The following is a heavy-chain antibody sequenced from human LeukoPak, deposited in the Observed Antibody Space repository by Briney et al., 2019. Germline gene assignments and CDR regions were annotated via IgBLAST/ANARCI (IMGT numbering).Heavy chain of an antibody. J-gene: IGHJ3*02. D-gene: IGHD3-22*01. CDR1: GYSFTGNY. CDR3: ARDLLSSATSSGYFNDAFDI. Sequence: ASVKVSCKASGYSFTGNYMHWVRQAPGQGLEWMGWINPNSGDTNFAQKFQGRVTMTRDMSTSTVYMELSSLRSEDTAVYYCARDLLSSATSSGYFNDAFDIWGQGTMVTVSS. CDR2: INPNSGDT. V-gene: IGHV1-2*02.